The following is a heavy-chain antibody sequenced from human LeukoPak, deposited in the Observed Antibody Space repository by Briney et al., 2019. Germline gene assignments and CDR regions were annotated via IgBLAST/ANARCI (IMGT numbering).Heavy chain of an antibody. CDR1: GGTFSSYA. D-gene: IGHD6-19*01. CDR2: IITIFGTA. J-gene: IGHJ4*02. V-gene: IGHV1-69*05. CDR3: AREGSGRFYFDY. Sequence: SVKVSCKASGGTFSSYAISWVRQAPGQGLEWMGGIITIFGTANYAQKFQGRVTITTNESTSTAYMELSSLRSEDTAVYYCAREGSGRFYFDYWGQGTLVTVSS.